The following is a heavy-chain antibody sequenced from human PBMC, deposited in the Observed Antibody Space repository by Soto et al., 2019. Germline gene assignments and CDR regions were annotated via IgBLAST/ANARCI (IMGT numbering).Heavy chain of an antibody. CDR3: ARPRPGIAFKHAIDI. V-gene: IGHV5-51*01. Sequence: GESLKISCKGSGYSFTSYWIGWVRQMPGKGLEWMGIIYPGDSDTRYSPSFQGQVTISADRSISTAYLQWSSLKASDTAMYYCARPRPGIAFKHAIDIWGQGTMVTVSS. J-gene: IGHJ3*02. CDR2: IYPGDSDT. D-gene: IGHD6-13*01. CDR1: GYSFTSYW.